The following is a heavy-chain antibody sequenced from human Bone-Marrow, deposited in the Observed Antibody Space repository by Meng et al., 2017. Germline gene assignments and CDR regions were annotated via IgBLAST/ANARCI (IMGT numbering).Heavy chain of an antibody. CDR3: ARDLPYASGAGGFDP. J-gene: IGHJ5*02. CDR1: GGSFSSGGYS. Sequence: QLQLQESGSGLVKPSQPLSLPCAVSGGSFSSGGYSWSWIRQPPGKGLEWIGYIYHSGTTYYNPSLKSRVTISVDRSKNQFSLKLTSVTAADTAVYYCARDLPYASGAGGFDPWGQGTLVTVSS. V-gene: IGHV4-30-2*01. CDR2: IYHSGTT. D-gene: IGHD3-10*01.